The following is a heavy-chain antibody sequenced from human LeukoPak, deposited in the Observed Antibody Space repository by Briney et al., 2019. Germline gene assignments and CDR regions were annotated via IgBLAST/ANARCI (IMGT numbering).Heavy chain of an antibody. D-gene: IGHD6-19*01. V-gene: IGHV3-9*01. CDR1: GFTFDDFA. J-gene: IGHJ5*02. CDR2: INWSSDTR. Sequence: PGRSLRLSCAASGFTFDDFAMHWVRQAPGKGLEWVSGINWSSDTRAYADSVKGRFTISRDNAKNFVYLQMSSLRAEDTAFYYCAKDVDESVAGNNWFDPWGQGTLVTVSS. CDR3: AKDVDESVAGNNWFDP.